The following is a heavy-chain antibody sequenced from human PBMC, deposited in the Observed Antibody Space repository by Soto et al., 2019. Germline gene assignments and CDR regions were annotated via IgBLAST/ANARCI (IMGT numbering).Heavy chain of an antibody. J-gene: IGHJ3*02. Sequence: QVQLVQSGAEVKQPGSSVKVSCKTSGGTFSTHTISWVRQAPGQGLEWMGRIIPIFGTAKYAQNFQGRVTITAEESTNTSYMELSSLRSEDTAVYFCARRLDHYESNSSRADDSFEIWGQGTMVTVSS. CDR1: GGTFSTHT. CDR2: IIPIFGTA. D-gene: IGHD3-22*01. CDR3: ARRLDHYESNSSRADDSFEI. V-gene: IGHV1-69*18.